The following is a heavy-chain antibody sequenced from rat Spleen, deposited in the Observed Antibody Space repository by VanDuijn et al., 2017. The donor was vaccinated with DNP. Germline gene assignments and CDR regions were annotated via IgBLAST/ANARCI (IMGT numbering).Heavy chain of an antibody. J-gene: IGHJ2*01. Sequence: QVQLKESGPGLVQPSQTLSLTCTVSGFSLTSNSVHWVRQPPGKGLEWVGAIWSGGSTDYNSALKSRLSISRDTSKSQVFSRLNSLQTEDTARYFCIREDRMMTVGFLDYWGQGLMVTVSS. D-gene: IGHD1-1*01. CDR3: IREDRMMTVGFLDY. CDR2: IWSGGST. CDR1: GFSLTSNS. V-gene: IGHV2-1*01.